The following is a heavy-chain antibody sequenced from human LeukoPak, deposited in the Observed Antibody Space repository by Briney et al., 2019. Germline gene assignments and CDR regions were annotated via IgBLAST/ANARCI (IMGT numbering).Heavy chain of an antibody. V-gene: IGHV4-59*01. J-gene: IGHJ6*02. CDR2: IYDSGST. CDR3: ARVGGTNYYYYGMDV. CDR1: GGSISSYY. Sequence: SSGTLSLTCTVSGGSISSYYWSWIRQPPGKGLEWIGYIYDSGSTNYNPSLKSRVTISVDTSKNQFSLKLSSVTAADTAVYYCARVGGTNYYYYGMDVWGQGTTVTVSS. D-gene: IGHD1-1*01.